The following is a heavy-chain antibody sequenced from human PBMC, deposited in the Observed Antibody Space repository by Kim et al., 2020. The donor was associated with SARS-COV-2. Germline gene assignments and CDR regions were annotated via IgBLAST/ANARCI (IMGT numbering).Heavy chain of an antibody. Sequence: GESLKISCKGAGYSFTSYWIAWVRQMPGKGLEWMGIIYPGDSDTRYSPPFQGQVTISADKSITTSYLQWSSLKASDTAMYFWARQSGYSDTTPIDHWGQGTLVTVSS. D-gene: IGHD3-9*01. CDR2: IYPGDSDT. J-gene: IGHJ4*02. CDR1: GYSFTSYW. CDR3: ARQSGYSDTTPIDH. V-gene: IGHV5-51*01.